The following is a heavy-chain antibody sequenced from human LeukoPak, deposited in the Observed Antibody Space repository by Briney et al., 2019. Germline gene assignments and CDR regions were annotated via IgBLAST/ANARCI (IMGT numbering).Heavy chain of an antibody. CDR2: IYHSGST. J-gene: IGHJ6*02. CDR1: GGSISSSNW. CDR3: ASLAVAQGRDYYYYYGMDV. D-gene: IGHD6-19*01. Sequence: SGTLSLTCAVSGGSISSSNWWSWVRQPPGKGLEWIGEIYHSGSTDYNPSLKSRVTISVDKSKNQFSLKLSSVTAADTAVYYCASLAVAQGRDYYYYYGMDVWGQGTTVTVSS. V-gene: IGHV4-4*02.